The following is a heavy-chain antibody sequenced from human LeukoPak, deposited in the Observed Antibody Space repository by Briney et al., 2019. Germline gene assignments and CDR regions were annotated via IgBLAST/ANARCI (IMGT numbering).Heavy chain of an antibody. J-gene: IGHJ6*03. V-gene: IGHV4-34*01. D-gene: IGHD2-2*01. CDR3: ARVNQLRYYYYYYMDV. CDR1: GGSFSGYY. Sequence: PSETLSLTCAVYGGSFSGYYWSWIRQPPGKGLEWIGEINHSGSTNYNPSLMSRVTISVDTSKNQFSLKLSSVTAADTAVYYCARVNQLRYYYYYYMDVWGKGTTVTVSS. CDR2: INHSGST.